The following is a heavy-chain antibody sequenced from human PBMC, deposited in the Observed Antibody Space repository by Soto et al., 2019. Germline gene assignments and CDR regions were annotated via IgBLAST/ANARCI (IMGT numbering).Heavy chain of an antibody. V-gene: IGHV3-23*01. D-gene: IGHD1-1*01. J-gene: IGHJ4*02. CDR3: AKARRLERGDFDY. Sequence: EVQLLESGGGLVQPGGSLRLSCAASGFTFSSYAMSWVRQAPGKGLEWVSVISGGGNRIYYADSVKGRFTISRDNSKNTLYLQMTSLRDEDTAIYYCAKARRLERGDFDYWGQGTLVTVSS. CDR2: ISGGGNRI. CDR1: GFTFSSYA.